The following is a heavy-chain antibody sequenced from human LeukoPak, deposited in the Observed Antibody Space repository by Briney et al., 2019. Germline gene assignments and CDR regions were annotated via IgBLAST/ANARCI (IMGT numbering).Heavy chain of an antibody. CDR2: FDPGAGEI. CDR1: GDTLSELT. D-gene: IGHD3-10*01. Sequence: ASVKVSCKVSGDTLSELTMHWVRQAPGKGLEWMGGFDPGAGEILYAQQFQGRVSMTEDTSTDTAYMELTSLRSEDSGVYFCAAGGIYSLLDYWGQGTLVTVSS. V-gene: IGHV1-24*01. J-gene: IGHJ4*02. CDR3: AAGGIYSLLDY.